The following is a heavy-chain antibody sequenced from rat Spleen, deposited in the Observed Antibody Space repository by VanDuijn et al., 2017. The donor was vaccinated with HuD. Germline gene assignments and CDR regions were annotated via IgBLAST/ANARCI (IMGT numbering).Heavy chain of an antibody. D-gene: IGHD1-10*01. V-gene: IGHV3-1*01. CDR3: ARDNSGYWYFDF. Sequence: EVQLQESGPGLVKPSQSLSLTCFVTGYSITSNYWGWIRKFPGNKMEWMGYISYSGSTSYNPSLKSRISITRDTSKNQFFLQLNSVTTEDTATYYCARDNSGYWYFDFWGPGTMVTVSS. CDR1: GYSITSNY. J-gene: IGHJ1*01. CDR2: ISYSGST.